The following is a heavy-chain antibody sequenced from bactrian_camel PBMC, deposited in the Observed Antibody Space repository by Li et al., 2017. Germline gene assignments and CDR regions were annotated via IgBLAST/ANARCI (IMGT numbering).Heavy chain of an antibody. CDR3: ANTVAGSPYY. J-gene: IGHJ4*01. V-gene: IGHV3S40*01. CDR2: IVGSDD. CDR1: GFTFSLYD. Sequence: DVQLVESGGGLVQPGGSLKLSCVASGFTFSLYDMSWVRQAPGNGFEWVSRIVGSDDYYADSVKGRFSISRDNAKNMVYLHLNSLETEDMAMYYCANTVAGSPYYWGQGTQVTVS. D-gene: IGHD6*01.